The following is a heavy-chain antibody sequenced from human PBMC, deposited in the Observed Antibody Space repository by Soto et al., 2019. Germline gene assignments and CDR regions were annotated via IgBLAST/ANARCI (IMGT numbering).Heavy chain of an antibody. D-gene: IGHD3-22*01. Sequence: GGCRRLSCAAAGFTLSICPMHWVRQARGKGLEWVAVISYDGGNKYYADSVKGRFTISRGNSKNTLYLQMNSLSAEDTAVYYCAREDVTYYYDSSGYDYWAQGTLVTVS. CDR2: ISYDGGNK. CDR1: GFTLSICP. V-gene: IGHV3-30-3*01. CDR3: AREDVTYYYDSSGYDY. J-gene: IGHJ4*02.